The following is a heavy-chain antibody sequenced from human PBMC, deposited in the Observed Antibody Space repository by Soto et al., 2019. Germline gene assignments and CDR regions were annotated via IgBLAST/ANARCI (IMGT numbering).Heavy chain of an antibody. J-gene: IGHJ4*02. CDR2: ISSSGSTI. Sequence: PGGSLRLSCAASGFTFSDYYMSWIRQAPGKGLEWVSYISSSGSTIYYADSVKGRFTISRDNAKNSLYLQMNSLRAEDTAVYYCASGLYDILTGHHLPYFDYWGQGTLVTVSS. CDR3: ASGLYDILTGHHLPYFDY. CDR1: GFTFSDYY. V-gene: IGHV3-11*01. D-gene: IGHD3-9*01.